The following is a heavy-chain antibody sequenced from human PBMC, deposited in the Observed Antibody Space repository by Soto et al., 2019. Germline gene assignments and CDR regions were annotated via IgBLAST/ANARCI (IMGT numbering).Heavy chain of an antibody. D-gene: IGHD1-20*01. V-gene: IGHV3-33*01. CDR3: ARGSHNCNRRECDFYYNLDV. CDR1: GFSFSDYG. Sequence: QVQLVESGGGVVQPGRSLRLSCAASGFSFSDYGMHWVRQAPGKGLEWVALIWYDGSNKYSEDSVKGRFTISRDNSKNTLLLQMNSLRVEDTAVYYCARGSHNCNRRECDFYYNLDVWGQGTTVTVSS. J-gene: IGHJ6*03. CDR2: IWYDGSNK.